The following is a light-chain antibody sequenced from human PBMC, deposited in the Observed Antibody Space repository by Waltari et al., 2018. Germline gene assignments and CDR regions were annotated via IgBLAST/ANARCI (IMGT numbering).Light chain of an antibody. CDR2: GAS. Sequence: EIVLTQSRGTLSLSPGERATLHCRASQSVSSSYLAWYQQKPGQAPRLLIYGASSRATGIPDRFSGSGSGTDFTLTISRLEPEDFAVYYCQQYGSSPLTFGGGTKVEIK. J-gene: IGKJ4*01. V-gene: IGKV3-20*01. CDR3: QQYGSSPLT. CDR1: QSVSSSY.